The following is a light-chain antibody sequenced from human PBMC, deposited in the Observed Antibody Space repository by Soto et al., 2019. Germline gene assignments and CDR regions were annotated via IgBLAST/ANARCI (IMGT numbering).Light chain of an antibody. CDR1: TGAVNSGLS. V-gene: IGLV7-46*01. CDR2: DVN. Sequence: QAVVTQEPSLTVSPGGTVTLTCGSSTGAVNSGLSPCWFQLKPGQAPRTLIYDVNNRHSWTPARFSGSLLGGKAALTLSGAQPEDEAEYYCLLSYSGGYWVFGGGTKLTVL. J-gene: IGLJ3*02. CDR3: LLSYSGGYWV.